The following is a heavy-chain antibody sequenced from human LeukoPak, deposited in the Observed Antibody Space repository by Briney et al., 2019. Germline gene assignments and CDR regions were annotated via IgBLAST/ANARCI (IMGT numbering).Heavy chain of an antibody. V-gene: IGHV1-24*01. D-gene: IGHD1-26*01. CDR2: FDAEDGET. CDR3: ATALRSYYYYYYYMDV. CDR1: GYTLTELS. Sequence: ASVKVSCKVSGYTLTELSMHWVRQAPGKGLEWMGGFDAEDGETIYAQKFQGRVTMTEDTSTDTAYMELSSLRSEDTAVYYCATALRSYYYYYYYMDVWGKGTTVTVSS. J-gene: IGHJ6*03.